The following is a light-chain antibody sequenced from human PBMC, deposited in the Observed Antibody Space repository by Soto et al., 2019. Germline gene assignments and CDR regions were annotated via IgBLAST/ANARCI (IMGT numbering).Light chain of an antibody. V-gene: IGLV2-14*01. J-gene: IGLJ2*01. Sequence: QSALTQPASVSGSPGQSITISCTGTSSDVGGYNYVSWYQQHPGKAPKLMIYEVDNRPSGVSNRFSGSKSGNTASLTISGLQAEDEADYYCSSYRSSSSLPVVFGGGTKLT. CDR2: EVD. CDR3: SSYRSSSSLPVV. CDR1: SSDVGGYNY.